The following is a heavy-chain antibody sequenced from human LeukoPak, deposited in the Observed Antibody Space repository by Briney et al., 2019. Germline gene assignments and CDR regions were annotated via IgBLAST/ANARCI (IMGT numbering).Heavy chain of an antibody. CDR1: GYIFTNHA. V-gene: IGHV1-3*01. J-gene: IGHJ4*02. CDR3: ARFLFVGLDY. CDR2: INAANGDT. D-gene: IGHD1-26*01. Sequence: ASVKVSCKASGYIFTNHAMHWVRQAPGQGLEWMGWINAANGDTKYSQKFQGRVTITRDTSASTAYMELSSLRSEDTAVYYCARFLFVGLDYWGQGTLVTVSS.